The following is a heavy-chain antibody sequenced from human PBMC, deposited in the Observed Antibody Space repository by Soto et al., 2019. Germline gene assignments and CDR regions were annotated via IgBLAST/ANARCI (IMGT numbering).Heavy chain of an antibody. CDR3: TRQTDAVQWLVVPTDYNFDY. CDR1: GFTFGGSA. V-gene: IGHV3-73*02. J-gene: IGHJ4*02. CDR2: IRSKTNSYAT. Sequence: EGQLVESGGGLVQPGGSLKLSCAASGFTFGGSAMHWVRQASGKGLEWVGHIRSKTNSYATAYAESVKGRFTISIDDSMNTAYLQMNSLKTEDTAVYFCTRQTDAVQWLVVPTDYNFDYWGQGTLVTVSS. D-gene: IGHD6-19*01.